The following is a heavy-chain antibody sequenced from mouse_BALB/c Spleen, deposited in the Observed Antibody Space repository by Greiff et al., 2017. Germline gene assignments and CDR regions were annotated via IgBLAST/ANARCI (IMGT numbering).Heavy chain of an antibody. J-gene: IGHJ2*01. CDR3: AKKYGNYFDY. V-gene: IGHV5-6-5*01. CDR2: ISSGGST. Sequence: EVKLMESGGGLVKPGGSLKLSCAASGFTFSSYAMSWVRQTPEKRLEWVASISSGGSTYYPDSVKGRFTISRDNARNILYLQMSSLRSEDTAMYYCAKKYGNYFDYWGQGTTLTVSS. D-gene: IGHD2-10*02. CDR1: GFTFSSYA.